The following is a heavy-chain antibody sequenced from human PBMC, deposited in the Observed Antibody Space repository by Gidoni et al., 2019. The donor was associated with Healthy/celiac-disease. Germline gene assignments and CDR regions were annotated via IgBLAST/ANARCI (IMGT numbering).Heavy chain of an antibody. V-gene: IGHV3-9*01. J-gene: IGHJ4*02. CDR3: AKGIFGVVTPFDY. CDR2: ISWNSGSI. CDR1: GFTFDDYA. D-gene: IGHD3-3*01. Sequence: EVQLVESGGGLVQPGRSLRLSCAASGFTFDDYAMHWGRQAPGKGLEWVSGISWNSGSIGYADSVKGRFTISRDNAKNSLYLQMNSLRAEDTALYYCAKGIFGVVTPFDYWGQGTLVTVSS.